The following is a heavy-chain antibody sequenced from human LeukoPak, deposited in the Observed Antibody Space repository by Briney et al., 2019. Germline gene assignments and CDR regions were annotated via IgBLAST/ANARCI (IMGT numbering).Heavy chain of an antibody. CDR1: GGTFSSYA. CDR2: IIPIFGTA. Sequence: ASVKVSCKASGGTFSSYAISWVRQAPGQGLEWMGGIIPIFGTANYAQKFQGRVTITADESASTAYMELSSLRSEDTAVYYCAASSGDAFDIWGQGTMVTVSS. J-gene: IGHJ3*02. V-gene: IGHV1-69*13. D-gene: IGHD3-22*01. CDR3: AASSGDAFDI.